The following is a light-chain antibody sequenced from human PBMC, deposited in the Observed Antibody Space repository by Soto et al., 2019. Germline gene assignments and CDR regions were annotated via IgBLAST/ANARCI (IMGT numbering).Light chain of an antibody. CDR1: QSVSRY. CDR2: GAS. V-gene: IGKV3-20*01. J-gene: IGKJ1*01. Sequence: EIVLTQSPATLSLSPGERATLSCRASQSVSRYLAWYQQTPGQAPRLLIYGASTRATGIPDRFSGSGSGTDFTLTISRLEPEDFAVYYCQQYGSSLWTFGQGTKVDIK. CDR3: QQYGSSLWT.